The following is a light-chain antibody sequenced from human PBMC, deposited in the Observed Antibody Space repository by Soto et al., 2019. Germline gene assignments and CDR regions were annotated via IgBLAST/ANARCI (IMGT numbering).Light chain of an antibody. CDR3: CSYAGSSTYVV. CDR1: SSDVGSYNL. Sequence: QSALTQTASVSGSPGQSITISCTGTSSDVGSYNLVSWYQQHPGKAPKLMIYEDNKRPSGVSNRFSGSKSGNTASLTISGLQAEDEADYYCCSYAGSSTYVVFGGGTKLTVL. J-gene: IGLJ2*01. CDR2: EDN. V-gene: IGLV2-23*01.